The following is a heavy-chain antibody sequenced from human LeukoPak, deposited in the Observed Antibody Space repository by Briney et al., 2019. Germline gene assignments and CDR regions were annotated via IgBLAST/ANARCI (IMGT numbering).Heavy chain of an antibody. J-gene: IGHJ4*02. V-gene: IGHV4-59*01. CDR1: GGSISSYY. Sequence: SETLSLTCTVSGGSISSYYWSWIRQPPGKGLEWIGYIYYSGSTNYNPSLKSRVTISVDTSKNQFSLKLSSVTAADTAVYYCARAWGCSSTSCTGGFDYWGQGTLVTVSS. CDR2: IYYSGST. CDR3: ARAWGCSSTSCTGGFDY. D-gene: IGHD2-2*01.